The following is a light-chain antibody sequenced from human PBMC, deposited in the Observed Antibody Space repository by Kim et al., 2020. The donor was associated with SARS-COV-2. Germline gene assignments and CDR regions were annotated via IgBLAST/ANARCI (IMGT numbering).Light chain of an antibody. CDR3: QYDYRL. CDR2: AAS. V-gene: IGKV1-39*01. CDR1: QSISNT. J-gene: IGKJ3*01. Sequence: DIQMTQSPSSLSASVGDRVTITCRASQSISNTLNWYQQKPGKAPKLLIYAASGLQSGVPSRFRGSGSGTYFTLTISNLQPDDFATYYCQYDYRLFGPGTKVDIK.